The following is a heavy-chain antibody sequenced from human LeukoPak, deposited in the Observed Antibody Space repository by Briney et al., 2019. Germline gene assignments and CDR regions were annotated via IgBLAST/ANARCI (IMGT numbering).Heavy chain of an antibody. D-gene: IGHD6-19*01. CDR3: AGGGSSGWSHDY. J-gene: IGHJ4*02. Sequence: PGGSLRLSYAASGFTFSSYAMSWVRQAPGKGLEWVSAISGSGGSTYYADSVKGRFTISRDNSKNTLYLQMNSLRAEDTAVYYCAGGGSSGWSHDYWGQGTLVTVSS. CDR1: GFTFSSYA. V-gene: IGHV3-23*01. CDR2: ISGSGGST.